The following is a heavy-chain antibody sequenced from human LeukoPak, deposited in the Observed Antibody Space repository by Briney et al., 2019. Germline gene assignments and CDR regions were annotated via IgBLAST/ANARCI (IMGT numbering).Heavy chain of an antibody. V-gene: IGHV4-61*02. CDR3: ARNSGSYPEYYYYYYYMDV. CDR2: IYTSGST. Sequence: SQTLSLTCTVSGGSISSGSYYWSWIRQPAGKGLEWIGRIYTSGSTNYNPSLNSRVTISVDTSKNQFSLKLSSVTAADTAVYYCARNSGSYPEYYYYYYYMDVWGKGTTVTVSS. D-gene: IGHD1-26*01. J-gene: IGHJ6*03. CDR1: GGSISSGSYY.